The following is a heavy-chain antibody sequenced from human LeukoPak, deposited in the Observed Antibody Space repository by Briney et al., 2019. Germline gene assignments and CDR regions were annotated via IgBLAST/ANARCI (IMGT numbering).Heavy chain of an antibody. D-gene: IGHD4-17*01. V-gene: IGHV1-69*13. J-gene: IGHJ6*02. Sequence: ASVKVSCKASGGTFSSYAISWVRQAPGQGLEWMGGIIPIFGTANYAQKFQGRVTITADESTSTAYMVLSSLRSEDTAVYYCARVGVTTVTSYYYYGMDVWGQGTTVTVSS. CDR3: ARVGVTTVTSYYYYGMDV. CDR2: IIPIFGTA. CDR1: GGTFSSYA.